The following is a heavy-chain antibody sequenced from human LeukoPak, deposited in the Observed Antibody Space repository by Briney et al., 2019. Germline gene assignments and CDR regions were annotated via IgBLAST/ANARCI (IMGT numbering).Heavy chain of an antibody. CDR3: AREYSSSSPYFDY. CDR2: ISPGDSET. D-gene: IGHD6-6*01. Sequence: GESLKISCKGSGYSFTSYWIGWVRQMPGKGLEWMGIISPGDSETRYSPSFQGQVTISADKSISTAYLQWSSLKASDTATYYCAREYSSSSPYFDYWGQGTLVTVSS. CDR1: GYSFTSYW. V-gene: IGHV5-51*01. J-gene: IGHJ4*02.